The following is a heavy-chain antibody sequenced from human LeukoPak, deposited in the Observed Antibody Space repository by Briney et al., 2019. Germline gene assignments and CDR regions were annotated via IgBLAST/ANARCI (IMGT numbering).Heavy chain of an antibody. Sequence: ASVKVSCKASGYTFTNYDINWVRQATGQGLEWMGWINPNSGNTAYAQTFRDRVTMTWNTSLSTAYMELNSLRSEDTAVYYCARGAPRRVVSYFDYWGQGTLVTVSS. V-gene: IGHV1-8*01. J-gene: IGHJ4*02. D-gene: IGHD2-21*01. CDR3: ARGAPRRVVSYFDY. CDR2: INPNSGNT. CDR1: GYTFTNYD.